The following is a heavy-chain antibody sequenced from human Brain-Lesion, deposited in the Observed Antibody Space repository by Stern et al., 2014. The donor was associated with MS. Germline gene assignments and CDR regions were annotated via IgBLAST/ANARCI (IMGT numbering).Heavy chain of an antibody. CDR2: VNNDGRRT. V-gene: IGHV3-74*02. CDR1: GFTFSNYW. J-gene: IGHJ5*01. Sequence: EMPPVASGGGLVQPGGSLRLSCAASGFTFSNYWMHWVRQAPGKGLVWVSRVNNDGRRTSYADSVKGRFTMSRDNAKNTLYLQMNSLRVEDTAIYYCARGERWFDSWGQGTLVTVSS. D-gene: IGHD3-10*01. CDR3: ARGERWFDS.